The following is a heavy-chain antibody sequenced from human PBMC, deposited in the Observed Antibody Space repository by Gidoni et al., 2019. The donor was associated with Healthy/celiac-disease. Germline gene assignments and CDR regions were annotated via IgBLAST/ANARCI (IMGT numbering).Heavy chain of an antibody. J-gene: IGHJ4*02. V-gene: IGHV3-30-3*01. CDR2: ISYDGSNK. CDR1: GFTFSSYA. D-gene: IGHD5-12*01. Sequence: QVQLVESGGGVVQPGRSLRLSCAASGFTFSSYAMHWVRQAPGKGLEWVAVISYDGSNKYYADSVKGRFTISRDNSKNTLYLQMNSLRAEDTAVYYCARDKERWLQGVIDYWGQGTLVTVSS. CDR3: ARDKERWLQGVIDY.